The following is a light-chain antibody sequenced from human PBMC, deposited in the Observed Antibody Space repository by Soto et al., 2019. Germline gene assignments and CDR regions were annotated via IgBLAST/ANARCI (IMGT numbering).Light chain of an antibody. Sequence: IVMTQSPATLSVSPWEGVTLWCRASQSVRSHLAWYQQKPGQPPRLLIYGASTRATGIPARFSGSGFGTEFTLTISSLQSEDFTVYYCQQYKNWPLFGQGTRLEI. V-gene: IGKV3-15*01. CDR2: GAS. CDR3: QQYKNWPL. J-gene: IGKJ5*01. CDR1: QSVRSH.